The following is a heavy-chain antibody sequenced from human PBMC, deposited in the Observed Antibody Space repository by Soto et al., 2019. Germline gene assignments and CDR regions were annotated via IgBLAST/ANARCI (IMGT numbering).Heavy chain of an antibody. V-gene: IGHV3-30-3*01. J-gene: IGHJ4*02. Sequence: GGSLRLSCAASGFTFSSYAMHWVRQAPGKGLEWVAVISYDGSNKYYADSVKGRFTISRDNSKNTLYLQMNSLRAEDTAVYYCARVVSYRTYYFDYWGQGTLVTVSS. CDR2: ISYDGSNK. D-gene: IGHD2-2*02. CDR3: ARVVSYRTYYFDY. CDR1: GFTFSSYA.